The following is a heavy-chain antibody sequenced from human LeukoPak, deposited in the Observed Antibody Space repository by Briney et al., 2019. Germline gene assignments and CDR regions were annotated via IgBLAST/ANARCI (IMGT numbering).Heavy chain of an antibody. CDR2: IYYSGTT. V-gene: IGHV4-59*08. CDR1: GGSISSYY. Sequence: SETLSLTCTVSGGSISSYYWSWIWQPPGKGLDCIGYIYYSGTTNYNPSLKSRVTISLDTSKNQFSLKLSSVTAADTAVYYCARVYGSGSYYNGYYYYYMDVWGKGTTVTISS. CDR3: ARVYGSGSYYNGYYYYYMDV. D-gene: IGHD3-10*01. J-gene: IGHJ6*03.